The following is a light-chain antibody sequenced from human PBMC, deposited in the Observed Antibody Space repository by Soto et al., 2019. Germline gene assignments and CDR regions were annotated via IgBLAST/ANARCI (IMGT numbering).Light chain of an antibody. V-gene: IGLV1-40*01. Sequence: QSVLTQPPSVSGAPGQRVTISYTGSSSNIGAGYDVHWYQQLPGTAPKLLIYGNSNRPSGVPDRFSGSKSGTSASLAITGLQAEDEADYYCQSYDSSLSGSYVFGTGTKVTVL. CDR1: SSNIGAGYD. CDR3: QSYDSSLSGSYV. J-gene: IGLJ1*01. CDR2: GNS.